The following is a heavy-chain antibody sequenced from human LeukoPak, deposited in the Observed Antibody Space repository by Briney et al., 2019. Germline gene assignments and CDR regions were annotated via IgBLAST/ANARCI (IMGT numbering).Heavy chain of an antibody. CDR1: GYTFTGYY. D-gene: IGHD2-15*01. J-gene: IGHJ5*01. V-gene: IGHV1-2*02. Sequence: SVKVSCKASGYTFTGYYMHWVRQAPGQGLEWMGWINPNSGSTKYAQKFQGRVTMTRDTSISTAYMELSRLRSDDSAEFYGARQADNNWFDSWGQGTLVTVSS. CDR2: INPNSGST. CDR3: ARQADNNWFDS.